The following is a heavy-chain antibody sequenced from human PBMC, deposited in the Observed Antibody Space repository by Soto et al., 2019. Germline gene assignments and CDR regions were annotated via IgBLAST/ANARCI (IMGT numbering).Heavy chain of an antibody. V-gene: IGHV3-48*03. CDR3: ARDWGRLRIYRGFDI. J-gene: IGHJ3*02. CDR1: RFTFSSYE. CDR2: ISSRGDTI. Sequence: EVQLVESGGGLVQPGGSLRLSCEASRFTFSSYEMNWVRQAPGKGLEWVSYISSRGDTIYYADSVKGRFTISRDNAKNSLYLQMNSLRAEDTAVYFCARDWGRLRIYRGFDIWGQGTMVTVSS. D-gene: IGHD5-12*01.